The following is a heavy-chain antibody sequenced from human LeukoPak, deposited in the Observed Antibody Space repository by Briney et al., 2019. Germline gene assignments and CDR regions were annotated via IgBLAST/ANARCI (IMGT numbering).Heavy chain of an antibody. CDR3: ARAGYSYGRGVDAFDI. V-gene: IGHV3-7*03. CDR1: GFTFKNYW. CDR2: IKQDESEK. D-gene: IGHD5-18*01. Sequence: GGSLRLSCVVSGFTFKNYWMSWVRQAPGKGLEWVASIKQDESEKYYVDSVKGRFTISRDNAKSSLYLQMNSLRAEDTALYYCARAGYSYGRGVDAFDIWGQGTMVAVSS. J-gene: IGHJ3*02.